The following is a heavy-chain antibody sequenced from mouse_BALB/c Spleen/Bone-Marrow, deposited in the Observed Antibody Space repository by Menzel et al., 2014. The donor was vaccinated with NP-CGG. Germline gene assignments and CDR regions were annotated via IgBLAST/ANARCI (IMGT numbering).Heavy chain of an antibody. D-gene: IGHD2-4*01. J-gene: IGHJ3*01. CDR1: GYSFTGYN. V-gene: IGHV1-39*01. Sequence: VHVKQSGPELEKPGASVKISRKASGYSFTGYNMNWVKQSNGKSLEWIGNIDPYYGGTSYNQKFKGKATLTVDKSSSTAYMQLKSLTSEDSAVYYCARRDDYDGGFAYWGQGTLVTVSA. CDR3: ARRDDYDGGFAY. CDR2: IDPYYGGT.